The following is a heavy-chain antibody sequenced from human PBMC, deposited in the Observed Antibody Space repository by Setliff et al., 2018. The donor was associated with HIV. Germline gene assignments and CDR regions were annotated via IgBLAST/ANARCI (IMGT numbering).Heavy chain of an antibody. CDR2: INPKSGGT. V-gene: IGHV1-2*04. J-gene: IGHJ2*01. CDR1: GYSFTGYY. Sequence: RASVKVSCKASGYSFTGYYLHWVRQAPGQGLEWMGWINPKSGGTNYAPKFQGWVTMNRDMSISTAYMELSRLRSADTAVYYCARTLGEDWYFDLWGRGTLVTVSS. CDR3: ARTLGEDWYFDL. D-gene: IGHD3-16*01.